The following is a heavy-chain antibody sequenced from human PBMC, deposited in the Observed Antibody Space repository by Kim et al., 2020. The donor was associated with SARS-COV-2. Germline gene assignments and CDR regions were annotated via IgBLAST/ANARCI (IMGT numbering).Heavy chain of an antibody. CDR3: ATGPVEGHGAEHPPAH. Sequence: SETLSLTCTVSSGSINRYYCSWLRQSPGHGLEWIGYIFYSGDINYNPSLKGRVTLPINTSKNQFSLKLTSVTAGDTAVYYCATGPVEGHGAEHPPAHRG. CDR2: IFYSGDI. V-gene: IGHV4-59*12. D-gene: IGHD4-17*01. J-gene: IGHJ1*01. CDR1: SGSINRYY.